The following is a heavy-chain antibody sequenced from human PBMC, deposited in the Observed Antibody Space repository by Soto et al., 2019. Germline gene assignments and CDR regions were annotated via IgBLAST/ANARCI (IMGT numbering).Heavy chain of an antibody. Sequence: ASVKVSCKASGYTFTSYGISWVRQAPGRGLEWVGWVSPYNGNRNYAQKVQGRVTMTTDTSTSTAYMELWSLKSDDTAVYYCARRYGDPSSAAGFDYWCQGTQVTVSS. CDR3: ARRYGDPSSAAGFDY. V-gene: IGHV1-18*01. CDR1: GYTFTSYG. CDR2: VSPYNGNR. D-gene: IGHD4-17*01. J-gene: IGHJ4*02.